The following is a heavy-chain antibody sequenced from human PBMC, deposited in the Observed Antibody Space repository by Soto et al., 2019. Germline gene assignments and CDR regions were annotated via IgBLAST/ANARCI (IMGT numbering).Heavy chain of an antibody. CDR1: GGSISSYY. D-gene: IGHD2-15*01. V-gene: IGHV4-59*01. CDR2: IYYSGST. J-gene: IGHJ3*02. CDR3: ARVLSGDDYCSGGSCYGAPDAFDI. Sequence: PSETLSLTCTVSGGSISSYYWSWIRQPPGKGLEWIGYIYYSGSTNYNPSLKSRVTISVDTSKNQFSLKLSSVTAADTAVYYCARVLSGDDYCSGGSCYGAPDAFDIWGQGTMVTVSS.